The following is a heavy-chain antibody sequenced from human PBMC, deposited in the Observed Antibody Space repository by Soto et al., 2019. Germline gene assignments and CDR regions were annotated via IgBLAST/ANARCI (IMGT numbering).Heavy chain of an antibody. V-gene: IGHV3-23*01. CDR1: EFIFDDSA. Sequence: PGGSLRLSCAASEFIFDDSAMIWVRQAPGKGLEWVSSITYTGVSTYYADSVKGRFTISRDNSKDTLYLQMNNLRAEDTAVYYCAKPPDYNWNDYWGQGTLVTVSS. CDR2: ITYTGVST. CDR3: AKPPDYNWNDY. J-gene: IGHJ4*02. D-gene: IGHD1-20*01.